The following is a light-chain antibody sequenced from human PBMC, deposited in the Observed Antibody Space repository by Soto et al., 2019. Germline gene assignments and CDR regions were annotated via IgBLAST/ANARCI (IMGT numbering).Light chain of an antibody. CDR3: SSYTSSRTLV. CDR1: SSDVGGYSY. Sequence: QSALTQPASVSGSPGQSITISCTGTSSDVGGYSYVSWYQQHPGKAPKLMIYEVSNRPSGVSNRFSGSKSGNTASLTISGLHAEDEADYYCSSYTSSRTLVFGTGTKLTVL. V-gene: IGLV2-14*01. CDR2: EVS. J-gene: IGLJ1*01.